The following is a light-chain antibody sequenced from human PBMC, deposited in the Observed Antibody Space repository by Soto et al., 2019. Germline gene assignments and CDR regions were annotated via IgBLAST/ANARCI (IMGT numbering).Light chain of an antibody. CDR2: LGS. V-gene: IGKV2-28*01. J-gene: IGKJ3*01. Sequence: DIVMTQSPLSLPVTPGEPASISCRSSQSLLHSNGYNYLDWYLQKPGQSPQLLIYLGSNRASGVPDRCSGSGSGTDVTLKISRVEAEDVGVYYCMQTLQPPPVTFGPGTRVDIK. CDR3: MQTLQPPPVT. CDR1: QSLLHSNGYNY.